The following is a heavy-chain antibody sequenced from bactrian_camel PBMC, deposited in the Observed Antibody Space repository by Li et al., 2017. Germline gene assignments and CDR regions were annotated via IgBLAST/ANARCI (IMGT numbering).Heavy chain of an antibody. J-gene: IGHJ6*01. V-gene: IGHV3S6*01. CDR3: AAVRYGVTWYPLCRARSADFGY. D-gene: IGHD6*01. Sequence: HVQLVESGGGLVQPGGSLSVSCAVSGFIFSSYGMTWVRQAPWKGLEWVSGISKDGSRTYYADSVMGRFTISIDDAKNTLYLQMNSLKPEDTAMYYCAAVRYGVTWYPLCRARSADFGYWGQGTQVTVS. CDR1: GFIFSSYG. CDR2: ISKDGSRT.